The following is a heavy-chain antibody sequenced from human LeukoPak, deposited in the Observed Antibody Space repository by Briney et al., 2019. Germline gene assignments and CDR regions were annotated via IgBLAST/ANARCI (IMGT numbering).Heavy chain of an antibody. Sequence: HPGGSLRLSCAASGFTFSSYAMSWVRQAPGKGLEWVSAISGSGGSTYYADSVKGRFTISRDNSKNTLYLQMNSLRAEDTAVYYCAKDRDSSGWYPSWFDPWGQGTLVTVSS. D-gene: IGHD6-19*01. CDR3: AKDRDSSGWYPSWFDP. CDR1: GFTFSSYA. CDR2: ISGSGGST. J-gene: IGHJ5*02. V-gene: IGHV3-23*01.